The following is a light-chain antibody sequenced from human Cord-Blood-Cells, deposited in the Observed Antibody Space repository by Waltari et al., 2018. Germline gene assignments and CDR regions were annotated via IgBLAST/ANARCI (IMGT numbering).Light chain of an antibody. CDR2: EGS. Sequence: QSALTQPASLSGPSGPSIPTSCPATSTVVRSYNLVPWYQQPPGKAPKRMIYEGSNRPSGVSNRFSGSKSGNTASLTISGLQAEDEADYYCCSYAGSSTYVFGPGTKVTVL. CDR3: CSYAGSSTYV. J-gene: IGLJ1*01. V-gene: IGLV2-23*01. CDR1: STVVRSYNL.